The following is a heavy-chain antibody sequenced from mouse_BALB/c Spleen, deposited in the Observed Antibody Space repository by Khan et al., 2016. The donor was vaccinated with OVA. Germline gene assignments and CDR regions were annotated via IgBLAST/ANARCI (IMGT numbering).Heavy chain of an antibody. V-gene: IGHV3-6*02. J-gene: IGHJ3*01. Sequence: EVQLQESGPGLVKPSQSLSLTCSVTGYSITSGYYWNWIRQFPGNKLEWMGYITSGGSFNYNPSLKNRISIPRDPSNNQFFPKLNSVTPADTATYYCARAGRWFDYWGQGTLVTVSA. CDR3: ARAGRWFDY. CDR1: GYSITSGYY. D-gene: IGHD3-3*01. CDR2: ITSGGSF.